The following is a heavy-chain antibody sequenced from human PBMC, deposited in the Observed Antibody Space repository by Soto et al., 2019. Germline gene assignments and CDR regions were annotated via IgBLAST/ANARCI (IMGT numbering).Heavy chain of an antibody. D-gene: IGHD2-15*01. Sequence: QVQLVQSGAEVKKPGASVKISCKASGYTFTRYTMNWVRQAPGQSLEWMGWINPDNGNTKSSQKFQDRVIITRDTSASTAYMDLSSLRSEDTAVYYCARGIATGQLDPWGQGTLVTVSS. J-gene: IGHJ5*02. CDR1: GYTFTRYT. CDR2: INPDNGNT. V-gene: IGHV1-3*01. CDR3: ARGIATGQLDP.